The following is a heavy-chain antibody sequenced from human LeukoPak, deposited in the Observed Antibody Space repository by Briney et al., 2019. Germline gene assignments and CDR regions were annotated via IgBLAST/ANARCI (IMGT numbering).Heavy chain of an antibody. D-gene: IGHD6-19*01. CDR3: TRASGYSSGWYLGYFDY. Sequence: GGSLRLSCTASGFTLGVYAMSWVRQAPGKGLEWGGFIRSKAYGGTTEYAASVKGRFTISRDDSKSIAYLQMNSLKTEDTAVYYCTRASGYSSGWYLGYFDYWGQGTLVTVPS. J-gene: IGHJ4*02. V-gene: IGHV3-49*04. CDR1: GFTLGVYA. CDR2: IRSKAYGGTT.